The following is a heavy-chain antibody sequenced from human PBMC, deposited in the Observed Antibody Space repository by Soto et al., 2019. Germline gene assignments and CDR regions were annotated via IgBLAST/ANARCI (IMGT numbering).Heavy chain of an antibody. CDR2: IIPIQGRA. Sequence: QVPLVQSGAEVKKPGSSVKVSCEASGGSFISYTFTWVRQAPGQGLEWMGRIIPIQGRANYALKLQDRVTITADRSTKTVYMELRSLRPEDTAVYYCAKSLLFVDHAYMDVYGKGTTVTVSS. CDR3: AKSLLFVDHAYMDV. J-gene: IGHJ6*03. V-gene: IGHV1-69*02. D-gene: IGHD2-21*01. CDR1: GGSFISYT.